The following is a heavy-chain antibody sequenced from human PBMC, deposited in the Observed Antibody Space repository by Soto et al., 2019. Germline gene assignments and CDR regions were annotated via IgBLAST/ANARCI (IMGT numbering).Heavy chain of an antibody. J-gene: IGHJ4*02. CDR2: ITKDGSSI. Sequence: SLRLSCAPSGFTFGSYWVHWVRLVPGKGLVWISHITKDGSSISYADSVKGRFTISRDNAKNTVYLQMNSLKAEDTAVYYCARGGVGSFDYWGQGSLVTVSS. CDR1: GFTFGSYW. D-gene: IGHD3-10*01. V-gene: IGHV3-74*01. CDR3: ARGGVGSFDY.